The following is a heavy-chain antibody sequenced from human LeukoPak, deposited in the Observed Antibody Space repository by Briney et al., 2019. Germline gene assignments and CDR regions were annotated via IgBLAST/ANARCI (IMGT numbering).Heavy chain of an antibody. V-gene: IGHV1-46*01. J-gene: IGHJ4*02. Sequence: ASVKVSCKASGYTFTSYYMHWVRQAPGQGLEWMGIINPSGGSTSYAQKFQGRVTMTRDTSTSTVYMELSSLRSEDTAVYYCAVSTTRDYRGDYWGQGTLVTVSS. D-gene: IGHD4-17*01. CDR1: GYTFTSYY. CDR3: AVSTTRDYRGDY. CDR2: INPSGGST.